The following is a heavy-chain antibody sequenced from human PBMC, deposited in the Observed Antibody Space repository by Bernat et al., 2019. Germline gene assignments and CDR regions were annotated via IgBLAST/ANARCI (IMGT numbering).Heavy chain of an antibody. D-gene: IGHD3-10*01. CDR1: GFTFGDYG. V-gene: IGHV3-30*18. CDR3: AKGITMIRDPGLDY. J-gene: IGHJ4*01. CDR2: ISYDGGNK. Sequence: QVQLEESGGGVVQPGRSLRLSCAASGFTFGDYGMHWVRQAPGKGLESVAVISYDGGNKYYGDSVKGRFTISRDNSKNTLYLLMNTLRPEDTAVYYCAKGITMIRDPGLDYWGHGTLVTVSS.